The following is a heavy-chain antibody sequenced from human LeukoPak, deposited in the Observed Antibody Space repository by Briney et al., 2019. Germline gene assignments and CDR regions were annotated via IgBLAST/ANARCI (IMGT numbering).Heavy chain of an antibody. D-gene: IGHD2-2*01. V-gene: IGHV4-39*01. CDR1: GGSISSSSYY. CDR2: IYYSGST. J-gene: IGHJ3*02. Sequence: PSETLSLTCTVSGGSISSSSYYWGWIRQPPGKGLEWIGSIYYSGSTYYNPSLKSRVTISVDTSKNQYSLKLSSVTAADTAVYYCARADQLLFDAFDIWGQGTMVTVSS. CDR3: ARADQLLFDAFDI.